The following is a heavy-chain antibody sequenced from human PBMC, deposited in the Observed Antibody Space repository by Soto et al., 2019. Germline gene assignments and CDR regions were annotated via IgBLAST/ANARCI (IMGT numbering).Heavy chain of an antibody. CDR2: INPNSGGT. D-gene: IGHD3-16*01. CDR3: ARVDFRDYVWGPFIGY. V-gene: IGHV1-2*02. J-gene: IGHJ4*02. CDR1: GYTFTDYY. Sequence: GASVKVSCKASGYTFTDYYMHWVRQAPGQGLEWMGWINPNSGGTNYAQRFQGRVTMTRDTSISTAYMGLSRLTSDDTAVYYCARVDFRDYVWGPFIGYWGQGTLVTVSS.